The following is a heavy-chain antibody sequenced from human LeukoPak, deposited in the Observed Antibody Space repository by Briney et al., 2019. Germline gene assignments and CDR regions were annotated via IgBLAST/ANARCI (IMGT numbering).Heavy chain of an antibody. CDR3: ASSPRYQLLFTSFDY. CDR2: IYTSGST. J-gene: IGHJ4*02. CDR1: GGSISSGSYY. Sequence: SETLSLTCTVSGGSISSGSYYWSWIRQPAGKGLEWIGRIYTSGSTNYNPSLKSRVTISVDTSKNQFSLKLSSVTAADTAVYYCASSPRYQLLFTSFDYWGQGALVTVSS. D-gene: IGHD2-2*01. V-gene: IGHV4-61*02.